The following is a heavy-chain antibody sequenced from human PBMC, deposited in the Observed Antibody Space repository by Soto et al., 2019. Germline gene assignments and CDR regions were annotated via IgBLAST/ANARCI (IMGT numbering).Heavy chain of an antibody. CDR1: GFTFGDAW. Sequence: EVQLVESGGGWVKPGGSLTLSCVASGFTFGDAWMNWVRQAAGKGLEWVGHVKTKSEGETTDYAAPVKGRFTIWRDDSTNTVYLQMNSLKSEDTGKYFCTTLGPSWGQGTQVTVSS. CDR3: TTLGPS. CDR2: VKTKSEGETT. J-gene: IGHJ5*02. V-gene: IGHV3-15*07.